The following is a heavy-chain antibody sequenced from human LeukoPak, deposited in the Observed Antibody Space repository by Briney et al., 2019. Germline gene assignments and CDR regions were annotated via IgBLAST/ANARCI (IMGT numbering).Heavy chain of an antibody. J-gene: IGHJ4*02. CDR1: GGSISSSSYY. Sequence: PSETLSLTCTVSGGSISSSSYYWGWIRQPPGKGLEWIGSIYYSGSTYYNPSLKSRVTISVDTSKNQFSLKLSSVTAADTAVYYCARVKAVAGFGWGQGTLVTVSS. CDR2: IYYSGST. D-gene: IGHD6-19*01. V-gene: IGHV4-39*07. CDR3: ARVKAVAGFG.